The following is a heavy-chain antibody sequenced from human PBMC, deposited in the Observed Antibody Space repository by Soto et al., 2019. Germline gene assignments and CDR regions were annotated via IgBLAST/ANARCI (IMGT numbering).Heavy chain of an antibody. CDR2: ISGRDTNT. J-gene: IGHJ4*02. D-gene: IGHD3-10*01. V-gene: IGHV3-23*01. CDR1: GFTFSSYA. Sequence: GGSLRLSCAASGFTFSSYAMSWVRQAPGKGLEWVSFISGRDTNTYYADSVKGRFTISRDNSKNTLYLLMNSLRAEDTAVYYCANHRLYGSGSYYPYYFDYWGQGALVTVSS. CDR3: ANHRLYGSGSYYPYYFDY.